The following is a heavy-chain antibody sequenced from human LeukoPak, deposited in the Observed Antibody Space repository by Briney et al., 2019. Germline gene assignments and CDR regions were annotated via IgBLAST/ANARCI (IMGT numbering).Heavy chain of an antibody. CDR1: GYRFTSYW. D-gene: IGHD2-2*01. CDR2: IYPGDSDT. CDR3: ARQFYGSTSPNWFDP. Sequence: GESLKISCKGSGYRFTSYWIGWVRQMPGKGLEWMGIIYPGDSDTRSSPSFQGQVTISADKSISTAYLQWSSLKASDTAMYYCARQFYGSTSPNWFDPWGQGTLVTVSS. V-gene: IGHV5-51*01. J-gene: IGHJ5*02.